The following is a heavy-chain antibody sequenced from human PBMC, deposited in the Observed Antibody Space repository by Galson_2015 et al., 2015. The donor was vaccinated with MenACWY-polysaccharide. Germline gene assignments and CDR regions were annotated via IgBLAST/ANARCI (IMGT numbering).Heavy chain of an antibody. CDR3: ARKGSGSGYFDLDA. D-gene: IGHD6-19*01. CDR2: INSDGSTT. CDR1: GFSFSTNW. Sequence: SLRLSCAASGFSFSTNWMHWVRQAPREGLVWVSRINSDGSTTNYADSVRGRFTVSRDNAKSTLYLQMDSLRVEDTAVYFCARKGSGSGYFDLDAWGQGILVTVSS. J-gene: IGHJ5*02. V-gene: IGHV3-74*01.